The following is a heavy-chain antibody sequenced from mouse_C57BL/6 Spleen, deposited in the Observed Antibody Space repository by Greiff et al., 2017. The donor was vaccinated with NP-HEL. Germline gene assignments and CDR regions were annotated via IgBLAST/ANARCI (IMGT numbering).Heavy chain of an antibody. D-gene: IGHD3-2*02. CDR3: ARTTAEAAWFAY. V-gene: IGHV1-80*01. J-gene: IGHJ3*01. CDR2: IYPGDGDT. CDR1: GYAFSSYW. Sequence: QVELQQSGAELVKPGASVKISCKASGYAFSSYWMNWLKQRPGKGLEWIGQIYPGDGDTNYNGKFKGKATPTAGKSSSTAYMQHSSLTSEDSAVYFCARTTAEAAWFAYWGQGTLVTVSA.